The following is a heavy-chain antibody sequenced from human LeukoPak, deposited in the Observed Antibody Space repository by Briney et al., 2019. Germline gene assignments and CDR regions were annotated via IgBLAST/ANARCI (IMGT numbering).Heavy chain of an antibody. CDR2: MNPNSGNT. CDR1: GYTFTSYD. V-gene: IGHV1-8*03. D-gene: IGHD3-10*01. CDR3: ARGFPYGSGIGAI. Sequence: ASVKVSCKASGYTFTSYDINWVRQATGQGLEWMGWMNPNSGNTGYAQKFQGRVTITADKSTSTAYMELSSLRSEDTAVYYCARGFPYGSGIGAIWGQGTMVTVSS. J-gene: IGHJ3*02.